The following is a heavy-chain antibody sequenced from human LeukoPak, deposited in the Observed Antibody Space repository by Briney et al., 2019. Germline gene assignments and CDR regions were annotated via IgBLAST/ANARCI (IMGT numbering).Heavy chain of an antibody. D-gene: IGHD3-10*01. Sequence: PSQTLSLTCTVSGGSISSSDYYWSWIRQPPGKSLEWIGYIHYTGSTYYNPSLNSRVTMSVDTSKNQFSLKLSSVTAADTAVYFCARAYYGSGSLYYFDYWGQGTLVTVSS. V-gene: IGHV4-30-4*08. CDR2: IHYTGST. J-gene: IGHJ4*02. CDR1: GGSISSSDYY. CDR3: ARAYYGSGSLYYFDY.